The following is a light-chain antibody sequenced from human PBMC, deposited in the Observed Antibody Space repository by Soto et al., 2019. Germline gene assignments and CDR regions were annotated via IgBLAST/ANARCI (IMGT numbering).Light chain of an antibody. CDR3: QQYGSSPS. Sequence: EIVLTQSPGTLSLPPGERAILSCRASQSVSSSYLAWYQQKPGQAPRLLIYGASRRATGIPDRFSGSGSGTDFILTISRLEPEDFAVYFCQQYGSSPSFGGGTKVEIK. CDR2: GAS. J-gene: IGKJ4*01. V-gene: IGKV3-20*01. CDR1: QSVSSSY.